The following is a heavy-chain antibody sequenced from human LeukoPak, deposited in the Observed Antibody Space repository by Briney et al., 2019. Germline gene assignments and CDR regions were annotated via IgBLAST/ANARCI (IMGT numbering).Heavy chain of an antibody. V-gene: IGHV3-30*18. Sequence: GGSLRLSCAASGFTFSSYGMHWVRQAPGKGLEWVAVISNDGSNKYYADSVKGRFTISRDNSKNTLYLQMNSLRAEDTAVYYCANRRGASADWGQGTLVTVSS. D-gene: IGHD2-2*01. CDR2: ISNDGSNK. J-gene: IGHJ4*02. CDR1: GFTFSSYG. CDR3: ANRRGASAD.